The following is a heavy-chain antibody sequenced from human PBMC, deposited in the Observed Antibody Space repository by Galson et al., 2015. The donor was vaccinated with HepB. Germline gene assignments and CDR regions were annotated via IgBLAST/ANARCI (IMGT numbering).Heavy chain of an antibody. V-gene: IGHV3-64D*06. D-gene: IGHD3-3*01. J-gene: IGHJ5*02. CDR1: GFTFSGYA. Sequence: SLRLSCAASGFTFSGYAMHWVRQAPGKGLEYVSAISSNGGRTYYADSVKGRFTISRDNSKNTLYLQMSSLRREDTAVYYCVKGLYDFWSGLSFDPWGQGTLVTVSS. CDR3: VKGLYDFWSGLSFDP. CDR2: ISSNGGRT.